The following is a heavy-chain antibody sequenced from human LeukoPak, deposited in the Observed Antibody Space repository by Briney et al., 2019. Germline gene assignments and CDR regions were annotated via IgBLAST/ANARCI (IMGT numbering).Heavy chain of an antibody. V-gene: IGHV3-23*01. CDR2: ISGSGGST. CDR1: GFTFSSYA. J-gene: IGHJ4*02. Sequence: GGSLRLSCAASGFTFSSYAMSWVRQAPGKGLEWVSAISGSGGSTYYADSVKGRYTISRDNSKNTLYLQMNSLRAEDTAVYYCAKGTDYGDYFFDYWGQGTLVTVSS. D-gene: IGHD4-17*01. CDR3: AKGTDYGDYFFDY.